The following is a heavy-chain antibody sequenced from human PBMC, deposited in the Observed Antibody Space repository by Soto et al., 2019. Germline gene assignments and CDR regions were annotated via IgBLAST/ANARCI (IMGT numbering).Heavy chain of an antibody. V-gene: IGHV1-3*04. Sequence: QVQLVQSGAEVKKPGAAVRVSCKASGYTFTNYALHWVRQAPGERLEWMGWIKTGNGNTKYSQKFQGRVPITKDTSEGTAYMELSSLRSEDRAVYYCARDGEFSYYDNSGYNAHWGRGTLVTVSS. J-gene: IGHJ4*02. CDR2: IKTGNGNT. CDR1: GYTFTNYA. CDR3: ARDGEFSYYDNSGYNAH. D-gene: IGHD3-22*01.